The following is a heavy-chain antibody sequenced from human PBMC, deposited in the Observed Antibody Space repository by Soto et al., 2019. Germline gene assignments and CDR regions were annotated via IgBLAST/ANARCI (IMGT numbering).Heavy chain of an antibody. Sequence: HLVQSGAEVKRPGASLKVSCKASGYSFTGYYIHWVLKAPGKGLEWVRWINPDSGATNYAKNFQGRVTMTSDTSISTYSLDLTSLTSDDTAVYYCARGDYGTGGYPFPYFNYRGQGTLVIVSS. CDR2: INPDSGAT. CDR1: GYSFTGYY. CDR3: ARGDYGTGGYPFPYFNY. V-gene: IGHV1-2*02. J-gene: IGHJ4*02. D-gene: IGHD2-8*02.